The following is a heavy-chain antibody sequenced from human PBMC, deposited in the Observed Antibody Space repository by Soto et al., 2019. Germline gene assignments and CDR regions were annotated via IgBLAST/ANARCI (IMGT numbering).Heavy chain of an antibody. D-gene: IGHD1-1*01. CDR2: ISYEGSNT. CDR3: ARVTPGNNLYYFSGLDV. Sequence: GGSLRRSCVASGFTFDTYVIHWVRQAPGKGLQWVALISYEGSNTYYADSVRGRFTISRDNSKNTLYLQINALRPEDTGVYYCARVTPGNNLYYFSGLDVWGQGTSVTVSS. V-gene: IGHV3-30-3*01. CDR1: GFTFDTYV. J-gene: IGHJ6*02.